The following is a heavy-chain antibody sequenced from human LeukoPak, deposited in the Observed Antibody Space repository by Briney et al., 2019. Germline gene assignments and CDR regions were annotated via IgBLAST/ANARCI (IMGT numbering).Heavy chain of an antibody. Sequence: SETLSLTCTVSGYSISSGYFWGWIRQAPGKGLEWIGSMYHSGSTYYNPSLKSRVTISVDTSKKHLLLNLTSVTAADTAVYYCVRDVGYGVESYYYYFDYWAREPWSPSPQ. CDR1: GYSISSGYF. J-gene: IGHJ4*02. V-gene: IGHV4-38-2*02. D-gene: IGHD3-10*01. CDR3: VRDVGYGVESYYYYFDY. CDR2: MYHSGST.